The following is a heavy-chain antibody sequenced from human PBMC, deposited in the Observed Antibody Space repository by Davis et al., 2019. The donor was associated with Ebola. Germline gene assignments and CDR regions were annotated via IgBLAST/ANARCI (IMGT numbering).Heavy chain of an antibody. D-gene: IGHD2-2*01. CDR3: ARDYCSSTSCLFDY. J-gene: IGHJ4*02. V-gene: IGHV3-23*01. Sequence: GESLKISCAASGFTFSSYSMNWVRQAPGKGLEWVSTIRGSGGSTYYADSVKVRFTISRDNSKNTLYLQMNSLRAEDTAVYYCARDYCSSTSCLFDYWGQGTLVTVSS. CDR2: IRGSGGST. CDR1: GFTFSSYS.